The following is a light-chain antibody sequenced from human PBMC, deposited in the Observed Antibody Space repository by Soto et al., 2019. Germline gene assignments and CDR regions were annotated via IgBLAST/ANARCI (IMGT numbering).Light chain of an antibody. CDR3: QKYNSYRT. CDR2: KAS. CDR1: QSISSW. V-gene: IGKV1-5*03. Sequence: DIQMTQSPSTLSASVGDRVTITCRASQSISSWLAWYQQKPGKAPKLLIYKASSLESGVPSRFSGSGSGTEFTLTISSLQPDDFATYYCQKYNSYRTFGQRTKVDIK. J-gene: IGKJ1*01.